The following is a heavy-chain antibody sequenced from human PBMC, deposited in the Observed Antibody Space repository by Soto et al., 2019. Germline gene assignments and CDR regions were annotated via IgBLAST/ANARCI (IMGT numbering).Heavy chain of an antibody. Sequence: GGSLRLSCAASGFTFSSYAMSWVRQAPGKGLEWVSAISGSGGSTYYADSVKGRFTISRDNSKNMLYLQMNSLRAEDTAVYYCAKIPHSSSWYLDAFDIWGQGTMVTVSS. D-gene: IGHD6-13*01. CDR3: AKIPHSSSWYLDAFDI. CDR2: ISGSGGST. V-gene: IGHV3-23*01. CDR1: GFTFSSYA. J-gene: IGHJ3*02.